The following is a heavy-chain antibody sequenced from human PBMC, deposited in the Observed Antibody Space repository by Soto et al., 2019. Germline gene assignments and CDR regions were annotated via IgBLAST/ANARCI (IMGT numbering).Heavy chain of an antibody. D-gene: IGHD2-15*01. Sequence: GASVKVSCKASGYPFTNCGIHWVRQAPGQGLECMGWINAGNNNIRYSPDFQGRVTFTSDISASTVYMEMSSLRFEDTAVYYCARDGGHQPEYCSGASCSTVLDYWGQGTPVTV. CDR3: ARDGGHQPEYCSGASCSTVLDY. CDR2: INAGNNNI. J-gene: IGHJ4*02. V-gene: IGHV1-3*01. CDR1: GYPFTNCG.